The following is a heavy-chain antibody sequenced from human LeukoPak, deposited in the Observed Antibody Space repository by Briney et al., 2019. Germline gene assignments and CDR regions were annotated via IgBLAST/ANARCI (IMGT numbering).Heavy chain of an antibody. J-gene: IGHJ4*02. CDR1: GYTFSGYY. D-gene: IGHD6-19*01. Sequence: GASVKVSCKASGYTFSGYYIHWVRQAPGQGLEWMAWINPSNGDTNYAQKFQGRVTMTRDTSINTAYMELTRLVSDDTAVYYCARVGSSGWYVHPTLDYWGQGTLVTVSS. CDR3: ARVGSSGWYVHPTLDY. V-gene: IGHV1-2*02. CDR2: INPSNGDT.